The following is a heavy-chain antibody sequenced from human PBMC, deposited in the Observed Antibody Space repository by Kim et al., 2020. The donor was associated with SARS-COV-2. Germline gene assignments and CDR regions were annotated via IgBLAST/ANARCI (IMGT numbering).Heavy chain of an antibody. V-gene: IGHV3-48*02. J-gene: IGHJ4*02. CDR3: ARRGPYFDS. CDR2: STTI. Sequence: STTIYYADSVQGRFTISRDNAKNSLYLQMNSLRDEDTALYYWARRGPYFDSWGQGTLVTVSS.